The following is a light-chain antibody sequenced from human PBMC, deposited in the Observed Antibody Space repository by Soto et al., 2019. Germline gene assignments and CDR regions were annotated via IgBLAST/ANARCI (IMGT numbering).Light chain of an antibody. J-gene: IGLJ3*02. CDR2: EVI. CDR1: SSDVGDYNY. CDR3: TSYTNSGTWV. V-gene: IGLV2-14*01. Sequence: QSALTQPASVSGSPGQSITISCAGTSSDVGDYNYVSWYQQHPDKAPKLMIYEVINRPSGVSNRFSGSKSDNTASLTISGLQAEDEADYYCTSYTNSGTWVFGGGTKLTVL.